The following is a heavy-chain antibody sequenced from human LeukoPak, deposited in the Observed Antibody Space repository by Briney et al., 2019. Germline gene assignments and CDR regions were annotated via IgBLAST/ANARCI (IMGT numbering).Heavy chain of an antibody. Sequence: ASVKVSCKASGYTFTTYGISWVRQAPGQGLEWMGWISAYNGNTNYAQKFQGRVTMTTDTSTSTAYMELRSPRSDDTAVYYCARDMIAVRPNWFDPWGQGTLVTVSS. CDR2: ISAYNGNT. D-gene: IGHD3-22*01. CDR1: GYTFTTYG. CDR3: ARDMIAVRPNWFDP. J-gene: IGHJ5*02. V-gene: IGHV1-18*04.